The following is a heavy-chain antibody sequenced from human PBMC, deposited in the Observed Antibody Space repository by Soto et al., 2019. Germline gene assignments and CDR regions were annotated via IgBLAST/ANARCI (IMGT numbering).Heavy chain of an antibody. J-gene: IGHJ4*02. CDR1: GFTFSSYS. CDR3: ARAPLRYFDWLLSPFDY. D-gene: IGHD3-9*01. Sequence: EVQLVESGGGLVKPGGSLRLSCSASGFTFSSYSMNWVRQAPGKGLEWVSSIGTSSSYIYYADSVKGRFTISRDNAKNSLSLQMNSLRVEDMAVYYCARAPLRYFDWLLSPFDYWGQGTLVTVSS. CDR2: IGTSSSYI. V-gene: IGHV3-21*01.